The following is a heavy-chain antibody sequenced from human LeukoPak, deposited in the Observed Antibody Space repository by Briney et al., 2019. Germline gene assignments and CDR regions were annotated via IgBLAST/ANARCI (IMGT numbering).Heavy chain of an antibody. Sequence: PSETLSLTCTVSGGSISSYYWSWIREPPGKGLEWMGYIYYSGSTNYNPSLKSRVTISVDTSKNQFSLKLSSVTAADTAVYYCARNKGSVVVAATSDYYYGMDVWGRGTTVTVSS. V-gene: IGHV4-59*01. J-gene: IGHJ6*02. CDR2: IYYSGST. CDR3: ARNKGSVVVAATSDYYYGMDV. D-gene: IGHD2-15*01. CDR1: GGSISSYY.